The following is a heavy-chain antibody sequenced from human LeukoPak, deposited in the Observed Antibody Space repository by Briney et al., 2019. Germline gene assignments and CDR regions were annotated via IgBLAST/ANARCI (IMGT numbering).Heavy chain of an antibody. D-gene: IGHD2-2*01. V-gene: IGHV3-23*01. J-gene: IGHJ4*02. Sequence: GGSLRLSCAASGFTFSSYAMSRVRQAPGKGLEWVSSITGSGDSAYYADSVKGRFTISRDNSKDTLYLQMNSLRAEDTAIYFCAKDEAWRPAADWGQGTLVTVSS. CDR2: ITGSGDSA. CDR1: GFTFSSYA. CDR3: AKDEAWRPAAD.